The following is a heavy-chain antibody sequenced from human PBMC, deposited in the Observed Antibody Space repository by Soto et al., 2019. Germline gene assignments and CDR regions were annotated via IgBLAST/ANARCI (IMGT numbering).Heavy chain of an antibody. CDR2: IYYSGST. CDR3: ARVYYDSSGYYYVIN. CDR1: GGSISSGGYY. V-gene: IGHV4-31*03. Sequence: QVQLQESGPGLVKPSQSLSLTCTVSGGSISSGGYYWSWIRQHPGKGLEWIGYIYYSGSTYYNPSLKSRVTISVDTSKNQFSLKLSSVTAADTAVYYYARVYYDSSGYYYVINWGQGTLVTVSS. J-gene: IGHJ4*02. D-gene: IGHD3-22*01.